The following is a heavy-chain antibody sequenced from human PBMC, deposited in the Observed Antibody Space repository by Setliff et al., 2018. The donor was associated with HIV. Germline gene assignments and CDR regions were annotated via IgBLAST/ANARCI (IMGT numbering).Heavy chain of an antibody. CDR1: GYTFTGYY. CDR3: ARVRGGGYSPGDYSDY. D-gene: IGHD5-12*01. V-gene: IGHV1-2*06. Sequence: ASVKVSCKASGYTFTGYYMHWVRQAPGQGLEWVGRINPDSRGTNYAQTFQGRVTMTRDTSVSTAYMELSRLKSDDTAVYYCARVRGGGYSPGDYSDYWGQGTLVTVSS. J-gene: IGHJ4*02. CDR2: INPDSRGT.